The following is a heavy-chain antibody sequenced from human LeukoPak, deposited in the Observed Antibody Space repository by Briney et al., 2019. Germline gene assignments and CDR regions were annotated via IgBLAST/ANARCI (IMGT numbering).Heavy chain of an antibody. CDR3: ATSGTVARYYYYYMDV. J-gene: IGHJ6*03. CDR2: INSDGSST. CDR1: GFTFSSYW. D-gene: IGHD1-14*01. Sequence: GGSLRLSCAASGFTFSSYWMHWVRQAPGKGLVWVSRINSDGSSTSYADSVKGRFTISRDNAKYTLYLQMNSLRAEDTAVYYCATSGTVARYYYYYMDVWGKGTTVTVSS. V-gene: IGHV3-74*01.